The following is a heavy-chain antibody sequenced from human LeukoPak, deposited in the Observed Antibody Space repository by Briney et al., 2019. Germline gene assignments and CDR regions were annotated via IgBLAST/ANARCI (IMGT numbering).Heavy chain of an antibody. CDR2: ISSSGSTI. V-gene: IGHV3-11*01. Sequence: PGGSLRLSCVASGLTFSDYYMSWIRQAPGKGLEWVSYISSSGSTIYYADSVKGRFTISRDNAKNSLYLQMNSLRAEDTALYYCARVAYSAYDYPTLLPPFDYWGQGTLVTVSS. J-gene: IGHJ4*02. CDR1: GLTFSDYY. CDR3: ARVAYSAYDYPTLLPPFDY. D-gene: IGHD5-12*01.